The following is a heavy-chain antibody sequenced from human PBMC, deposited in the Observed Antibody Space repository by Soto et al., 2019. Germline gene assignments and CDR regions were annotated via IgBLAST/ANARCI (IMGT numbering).Heavy chain of an antibody. CDR1: VYTFTSYY. CDR3: AREKPNTYYFDF. Sequence: GASVKVSCKASVYTFTSYYIHWVRQAPGQGLEWMGIINPTGGSTAYKQKFQGRVTMTSDTSTTTVYMELSSLRSDDTAVYYCAREKPNTYYFDFWGQGTLVTVSS. CDR2: INPTGGST. V-gene: IGHV1-46*03. J-gene: IGHJ4*02. D-gene: IGHD7-27*01.